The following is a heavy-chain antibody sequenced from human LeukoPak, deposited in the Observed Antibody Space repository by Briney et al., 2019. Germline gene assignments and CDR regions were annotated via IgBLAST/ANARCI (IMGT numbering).Heavy chain of an antibody. CDR3: ARPGRRRIHAFDI. D-gene: IGHD2-15*01. CDR2: INHSGST. V-gene: IGHV4-34*01. J-gene: IGHJ3*02. CDR1: GGSFSGYY. Sequence: SETLSLTCAVYGGSFSGYYWSWIRQPPGKGLEWIGEINHSGSTNYNPSLKSRVTISVDTSKNQFSLKLSSVTAADTAAYYCARPGRRRIHAFDIWGQGTMVTVSS.